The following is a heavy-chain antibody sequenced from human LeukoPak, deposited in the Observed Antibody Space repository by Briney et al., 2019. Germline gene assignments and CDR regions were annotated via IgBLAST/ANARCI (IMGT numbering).Heavy chain of an antibody. D-gene: IGHD2-2*01. CDR2: INPNSGGT. V-gene: IGHV1-2*02. CDR1: GYTFTGYY. Sequence: ASVKVSYKASGYTFTGYYMHWVRQAPGQGLEWMGWINPNSGGTNYAQKFQGRVTMTGDTSISTAYMELSRLRSDDTAVYYCARAFYQQLPYYYYYMDVWGKGTTVTVSS. CDR3: ARAFYQQLPYYYYYMDV. J-gene: IGHJ6*03.